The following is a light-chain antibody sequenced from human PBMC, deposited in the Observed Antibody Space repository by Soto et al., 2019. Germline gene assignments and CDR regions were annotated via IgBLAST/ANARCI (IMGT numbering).Light chain of an antibody. CDR3: QQYKNWPRT. CDR1: ESVSSN. J-gene: IGKJ1*01. V-gene: IGKV3-15*01. CDR2: GAS. Sequence: ETVMTQSAGTLSVSPGERATLSCRASESVSSNLVWYQQKPGQAPRLLIYGASTRVTGIPARFSGSGSGTEFTLTISSLQSEDFAVYYCQQYKNWPRTFGQGSKVEIK.